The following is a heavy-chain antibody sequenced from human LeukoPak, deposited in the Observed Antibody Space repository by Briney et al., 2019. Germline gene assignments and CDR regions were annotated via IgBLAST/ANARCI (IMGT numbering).Heavy chain of an antibody. J-gene: IGHJ3*02. Sequence: GGSLRLSCAASGFTFSSYAMSWVRQAPGKGLEWVSGINWNGGSTGYADSVKGRFTISRDNAKNSLSLQMNSLRAEDTALYYCARGGVVVAAIDAFDIWGQGTLVTVSS. CDR1: GFTFSSYA. D-gene: IGHD2-15*01. CDR3: ARGGVVVAAIDAFDI. V-gene: IGHV3-20*04. CDR2: INWNGGST.